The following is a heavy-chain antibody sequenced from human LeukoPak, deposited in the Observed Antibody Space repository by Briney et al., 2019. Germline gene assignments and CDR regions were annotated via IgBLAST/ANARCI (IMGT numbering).Heavy chain of an antibody. V-gene: IGHV4-59*01. D-gene: IGHD5-18*01. Sequence: SETLSLTCTVSGGSISNYYWSWIRQPPGKGLEWIGYIYNSGSSNYNPSLKSRVTISVDTSKNQFSLKLSSVTAADTAVYYCARASRYSYGAQSGWLDPWGQGTLVTVSS. CDR2: IYNSGSS. CDR1: GGSISNYY. J-gene: IGHJ5*02. CDR3: ARASRYSYGAQSGWLDP.